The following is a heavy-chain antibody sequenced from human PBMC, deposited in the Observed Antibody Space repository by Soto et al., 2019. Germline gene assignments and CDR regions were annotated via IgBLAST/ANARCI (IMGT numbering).Heavy chain of an antibody. V-gene: IGHV1-46*01. CDR3: ARPRYGGNETLYYYYGMDV. Sequence: QVQLVQSGAEVKKPGASVKVSCKASGYTFTSYYMHWVRQAPGQGLEWMGIINPSGGSTSYAQKFQGRVTMTRDTSTSTVYMELSSLRSEDTAVYYCARPRYGGNETLYYYYGMDVWCQGTTVTVSS. CDR2: INPSGGST. CDR1: GYTFTSYY. D-gene: IGHD4-17*01. J-gene: IGHJ6*02.